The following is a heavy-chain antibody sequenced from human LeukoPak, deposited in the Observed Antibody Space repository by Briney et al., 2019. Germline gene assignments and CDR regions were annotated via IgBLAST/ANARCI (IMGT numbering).Heavy chain of an antibody. J-gene: IGHJ6*02. CDR2: INHSGST. D-gene: IGHD5-18*01. CDR3: ARGFDRYSYGYLYGMDV. CDR1: GGSFSGYY. Sequence: PSETLSLTCAVYGGSFSGYYWSWIRQPPGKGLEWIGEINHSGSTNYNPSLKSRVTISVDTSKNQFSLKLSSVTAADTAVYYCARGFDRYSYGYLYGMDVWGRGTTVTVSS. V-gene: IGHV4-34*01.